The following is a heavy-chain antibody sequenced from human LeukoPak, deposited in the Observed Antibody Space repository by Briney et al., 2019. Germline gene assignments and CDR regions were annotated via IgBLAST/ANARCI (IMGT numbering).Heavy chain of an antibody. V-gene: IGHV1-69*05. J-gene: IGHJ5*02. Sequence: GASVKVSCKASGGTFSSYAISWVRQAPGQGLEWMGRIIPIFGTANYAQKFQGRVTITTDESTSTAYMELRSLRSDDTAVYYCARDGGGTYYDFWSGYYNWFDPWGQGTLVTVSS. CDR1: GGTFSSYA. CDR2: IIPIFGTA. D-gene: IGHD3-3*01. CDR3: ARDGGGTYYDFWSGYYNWFDP.